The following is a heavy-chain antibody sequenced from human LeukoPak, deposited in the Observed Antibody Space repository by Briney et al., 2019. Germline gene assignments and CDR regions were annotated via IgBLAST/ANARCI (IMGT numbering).Heavy chain of an antibody. D-gene: IGHD3-9*01. V-gene: IGHV1-2*02. J-gene: IGHJ4*02. CDR1: GYTFTVYY. CDR2: INPNSGGT. Sequence: ASVKVSCKASGYTFTVYYMHWVRQAPGQGLEWMGWINPNSGGTNYAQKFQGRVTMTRDTSISTAYMELSRLRSDDTAVYYCARDDYDILTGYYMIGNYWGQGTLVTVSS. CDR3: ARDDYDILTGYYMIGNY.